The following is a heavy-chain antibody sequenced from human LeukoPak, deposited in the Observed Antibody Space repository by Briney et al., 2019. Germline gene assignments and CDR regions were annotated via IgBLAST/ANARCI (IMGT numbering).Heavy chain of an antibody. CDR2: ITHSGGST. Sequence: GGSLRLSCAASGFTFSNYAMSWVRQAPGKGLEWVSSITHSGGSTFYADSVKGRFTISRDNSKNTLYLQMNSLRAEDTAVYYCAKDDAWLQFGDWGRGTLVIVSS. J-gene: IGHJ4*02. CDR1: GFTFSNYA. V-gene: IGHV3-23*01. D-gene: IGHD5-24*01. CDR3: AKDDAWLQFGD.